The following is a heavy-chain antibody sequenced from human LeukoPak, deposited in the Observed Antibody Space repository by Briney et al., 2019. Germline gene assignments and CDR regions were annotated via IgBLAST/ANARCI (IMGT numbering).Heavy chain of an antibody. V-gene: IGHV3-48*02. J-gene: IGHJ4*02. CDR2: ISSSSSSI. Sequence: GGSLRLSCAASGFPFSRYTMNWDRQAPGKGLEWVSYISSSSSSIYYADSVKGRFTISRDNAENSLYLQMNSLRDEDTAVYYCARDTGGPDYWGQGTLVTVSS. CDR1: GFPFSRYT. CDR3: ARDTGGPDY. D-gene: IGHD3-16*01.